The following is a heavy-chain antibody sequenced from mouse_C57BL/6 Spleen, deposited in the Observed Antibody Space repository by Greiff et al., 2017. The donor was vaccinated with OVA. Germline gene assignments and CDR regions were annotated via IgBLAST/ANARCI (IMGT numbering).Heavy chain of an antibody. CDR3: ARGGVYSDYEGFAY. CDR2: IYPGSGST. J-gene: IGHJ3*01. CDR1: GYTFTSYW. Sequence: QVQLKQPGAELVKPGASVKMSCKASGYTFTSYWITWVKQRPGQGLEWIGDIYPGSGSTNYNEKFKSKATLTVDTSSSTAYMQLSSLTSEDSAVYYCARGGVYSDYEGFAYWGQGTLVTVSA. D-gene: IGHD2-4*01. V-gene: IGHV1-55*01.